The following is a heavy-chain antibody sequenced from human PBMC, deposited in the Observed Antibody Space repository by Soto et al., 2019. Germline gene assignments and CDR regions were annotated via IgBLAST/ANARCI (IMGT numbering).Heavy chain of an antibody. CDR1: GFTVSRHY. CDR3: ARDQFYGSASSNKRYSYFYGMDV. CDR2: IYSDWTT. J-gene: IGHJ6*02. V-gene: IGHV3-53*01. Sequence: GGSLRLSCAASGFTVSRHYMSWVRQAPGKGLEWVSYIYSDWTTYYADSVKGRFTIPRDNSNNTLYLHMNSLRVEDTAAYYCARDQFYGSASSNKRYSYFYGMDVWGQGTTVTVSS. D-gene: IGHD3-10*01.